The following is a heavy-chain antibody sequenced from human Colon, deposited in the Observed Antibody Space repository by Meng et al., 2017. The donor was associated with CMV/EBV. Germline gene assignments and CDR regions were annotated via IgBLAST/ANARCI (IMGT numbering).Heavy chain of an antibody. D-gene: IGHD3-10*01. J-gene: IGHJ6*02. V-gene: IGHV3-66*02. CDR3: ARLQGNCDNDACYSQRYYYNGMDF. CDR1: GFTVSSNY. CDR2: IYSGGST. Sequence: GESLKISCAASGFTVSSNYMTWVRQAPGKGLEWVSAIYSGGSTYYADSVKGRFTISRDYSKNTLYLQMNSLRAEDTAVYYCARLQGNCDNDACYSQRYYYNGMDFWGQGTTVTVSS.